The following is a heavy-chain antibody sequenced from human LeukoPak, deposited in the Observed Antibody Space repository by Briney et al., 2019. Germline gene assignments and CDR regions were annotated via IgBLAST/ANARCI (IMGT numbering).Heavy chain of an antibody. J-gene: IGHJ4*02. D-gene: IGHD3-16*01. CDR1: GGTFSSYA. CDR3: ARGGTDDNYFDS. CDR2: IIPIFGTA. Sequence: ASVKVSCKASGGTFSSYAISWVRQAPGQGLEWMGGIIPIFGTANYAQKFQGRVTITPDESTSTAYLELSSLRSEDTAVYFCARGGTDDNYFDSWGQGTLVTVSS. V-gene: IGHV1-69*13.